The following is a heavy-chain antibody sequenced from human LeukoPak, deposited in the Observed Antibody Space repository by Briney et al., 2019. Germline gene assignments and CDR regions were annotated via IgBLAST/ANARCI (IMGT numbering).Heavy chain of an antibody. J-gene: IGHJ4*02. CDR2: IYYSGST. CDR3: ARHNYYDSSANFDY. CDR1: GGSTSSSSYY. D-gene: IGHD3-22*01. Sequence: WETLSLTCTVSGGSTSSSSYYWGWIRQSPGKWLEWIGSIYYSGSTYYNPSLKSRVTISVDTSKKQFSLKLSSVTAADTAVYYCARHNYYDSSANFDYWGQGTQVTVSS. V-gene: IGHV4-39*01.